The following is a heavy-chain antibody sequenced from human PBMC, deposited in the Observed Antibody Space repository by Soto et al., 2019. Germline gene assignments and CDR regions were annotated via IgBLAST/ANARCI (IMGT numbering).Heavy chain of an antibody. J-gene: IGHJ6*02. V-gene: IGHV3-66*01. CDR3: ARDISSGGYGMDV. Sequence: GGSLRLACAASGFTVSSNYMSWVRQAPGKGLEWVSVIYSGGDTYYADSVKGRFTISRGDSKNTLFLQMNSLRAEDTAVYYCARDISSGGYGMDVWGQGTTVTVSS. D-gene: IGHD6-19*01. CDR2: IYSGGDT. CDR1: GFTVSSNY.